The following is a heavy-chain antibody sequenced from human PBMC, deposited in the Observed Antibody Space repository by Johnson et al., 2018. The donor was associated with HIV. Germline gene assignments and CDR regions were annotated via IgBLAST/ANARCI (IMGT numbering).Heavy chain of an antibody. CDR2: ISGSGGST. V-gene: IGHV3-23*04. Sequence: VQLVESGGGFIQPGRSLRLSCAASGFTFDEYAMHWVRQVPGKGLEWVSAISGSGGSTYYADSVKGRFTISRDNSKNTVYLQMNSLRAEDTAVYYCALNSGSLGNAFDIWGQGTVVTVSS. D-gene: IGHD3-10*01. CDR1: GFTFDEYA. J-gene: IGHJ3*02. CDR3: ALNSGSLGNAFDI.